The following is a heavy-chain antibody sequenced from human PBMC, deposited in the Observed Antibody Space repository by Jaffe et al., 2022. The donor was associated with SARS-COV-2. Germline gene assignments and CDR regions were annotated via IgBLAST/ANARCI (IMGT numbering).Heavy chain of an antibody. V-gene: IGHV4-39*01. Sequence: QLQLQESGPGLLKSSETLSLTCTVSGGSFTSSNYFWGWVRQPPGKALEWIGRTYFSGRTSYSPSFSSRVTMFVDTSKKQFSLQLNSVTAADTAVYYCVRLDWVLGTVDSWGQGMLVTVSS. J-gene: IGHJ4*02. CDR1: GGSFTSSNYF. CDR2: TYFSGRT. CDR3: VRLDWVLGTVDS. D-gene: IGHD2-21*02.